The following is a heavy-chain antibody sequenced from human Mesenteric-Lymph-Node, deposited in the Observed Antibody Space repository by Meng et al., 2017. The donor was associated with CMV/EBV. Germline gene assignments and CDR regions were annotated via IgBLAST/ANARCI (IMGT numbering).Heavy chain of an antibody. V-gene: IGHV4-59*08. CDR1: GGSFSGYY. Sequence: SETLSLTCAVYGGSFSGYYWSWIRQPPGKGLEWIGYIYYSGSTNYNPSLKSRVTISVDTSKRQFSLKLSSVTAVDTAVYYCARHSSPLDYWGQGTLVTVSS. J-gene: IGHJ4*02. CDR3: ARHSSPLDY. D-gene: IGHD6-13*01. CDR2: IYYSGST.